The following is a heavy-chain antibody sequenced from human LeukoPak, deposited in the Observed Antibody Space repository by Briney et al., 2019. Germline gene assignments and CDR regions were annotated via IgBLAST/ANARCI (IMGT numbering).Heavy chain of an antibody. CDR1: GYTFTNYY. CDR2: INPSGGTT. V-gene: IGHV1-46*01. CDR3: ARDFDTMVRGVPDDY. Sequence: GASVKVSCKASGYTFTNYYIHWVRQAPGQGLEWMGLINPSGGTTNCAQKFQGRVTMTRDTSISTAYMELSRLRSDDTAVYYCARDFDTMVRGVPDDYWGQGTLVTVSS. J-gene: IGHJ4*02. D-gene: IGHD3-10*01.